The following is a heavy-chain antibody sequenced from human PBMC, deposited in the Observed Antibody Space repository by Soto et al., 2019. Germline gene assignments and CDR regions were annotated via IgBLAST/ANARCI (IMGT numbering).Heavy chain of an antibody. J-gene: IGHJ6*02. D-gene: IGHD5-18*01. V-gene: IGHV1-69*12. Sequence: QVQLVQSGAEVKKPGSSVKVSCKASGGTFSSYAISWVRQAPGQGLEWMGGIIPIFGTANYAQKFQGRVTITADESTXXAXMXXSSLRSEDTAVYYCAREITDTAMGHDPYYYYGMDVWGQGTTVTVSS. CDR1: GGTFSSYA. CDR2: IIPIFGTA. CDR3: AREITDTAMGHDPYYYYGMDV.